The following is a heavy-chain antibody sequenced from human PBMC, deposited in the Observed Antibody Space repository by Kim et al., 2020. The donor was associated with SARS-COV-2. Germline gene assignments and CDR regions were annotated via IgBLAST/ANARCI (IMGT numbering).Heavy chain of an antibody. J-gene: IGHJ6*02. CDR3: ARTSCSGGSCHLDKAVDV. D-gene: IGHD2-15*01. V-gene: IGHV3-11*06. CDR2: ISAGSTYT. CDR1: GFRFSDYY. Sequence: GGSLRLSCAASGFRFSDYYMNWVRQAPGKGLEWVSYISAGSTYTDYVKSVKGRFTVSRDNAQNSLFLQMNSLGVEDTAVYYCARTSCSGGSCHLDKAVDVWGQGTTVIVSS.